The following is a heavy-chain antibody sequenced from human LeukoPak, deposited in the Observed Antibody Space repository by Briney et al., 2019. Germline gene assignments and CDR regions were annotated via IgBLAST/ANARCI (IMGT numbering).Heavy chain of an antibody. V-gene: IGHV1-2*02. CDR3: ARVDDSSGYQIDY. CDR2: NNPNSGGT. CDR1: GYTFTDYY. D-gene: IGHD3-22*01. Sequence: GASVKVSCKASGYTFTDYYIHWVRQAPGQGLEWMGWNNPNSGGTIYAQKFRGRVTMTRDTSISTAYMELSRLRADGTAVYYCARVDDSSGYQIDYWGQGTLVTVSS. J-gene: IGHJ4*02.